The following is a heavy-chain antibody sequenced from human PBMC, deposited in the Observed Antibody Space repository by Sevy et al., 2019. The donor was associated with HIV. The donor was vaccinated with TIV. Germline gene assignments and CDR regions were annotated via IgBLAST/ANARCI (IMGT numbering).Heavy chain of an antibody. V-gene: IGHV3-48*03. CDR2: ISSSGTTI. J-gene: IGHJ5*02. CDR3: ARVDANYDKGFDP. D-gene: IGHD3-22*01. CDR1: GFTFSSYE. Sequence: GGSLRLSCEASGFTFSSYEMNWVRQAPGKGLEWVSYISSSGTTIKYAHTVKGRFTIYRDNAKNSLYMQMNSLRAEDTAVYYCARVDANYDKGFDPWGQGTLVTVSS.